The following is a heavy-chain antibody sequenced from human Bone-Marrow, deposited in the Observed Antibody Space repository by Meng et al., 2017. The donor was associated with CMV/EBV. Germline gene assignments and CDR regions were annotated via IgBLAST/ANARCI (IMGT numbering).Heavy chain of an antibody. CDR1: GGSISSTSYY. CDR2: IYNTGST. D-gene: IGHD2-2*01. Sequence: SETLSLTCTVSGGSISSTSYYWGWIRQPPGKGLEWIGIIYNTGSTYYNPSLKSRVIMSVDTSKNQFSLKVTSVTAADTAVYYCARRGYCTNISCPDWFDPWGQGTLVTVSS. CDR3: ARRGYCTNISCPDWFDP. J-gene: IGHJ5*02. V-gene: IGHV4-39*07.